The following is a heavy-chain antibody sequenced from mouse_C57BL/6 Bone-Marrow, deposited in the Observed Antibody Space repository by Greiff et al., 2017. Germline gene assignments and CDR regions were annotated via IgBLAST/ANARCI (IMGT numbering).Heavy chain of an antibody. V-gene: IGHV1-15*01. J-gene: IGHJ3*01. CDR3: TRGGYSWFAY. Sequence: VKLQQSGAELVRPGASVTLSCKASGYTFTDYEMHWVKQTPVHGLEWIGAIDPETGGTAYNQKFKGKAILTADKSSSTAYMELRSLTSEDSACYYCTRGGYSWFAYWGQGTLVTVSA. CDR2: IDPETGGT. CDR1: GYTFTDYE.